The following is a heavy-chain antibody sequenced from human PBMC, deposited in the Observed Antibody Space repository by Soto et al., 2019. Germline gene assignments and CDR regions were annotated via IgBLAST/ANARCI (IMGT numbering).Heavy chain of an antibody. J-gene: IGHJ4*02. CDR3: ARLRHDYGGSRLDY. CDR2: IGAKAYGGTP. Sequence: GSLRLPGHVSGFIVGDYAMNWVRQVPGKGLEWVGFIGAKAYGGTPEYAASVKGRFSISRDDSKSIAYLQMDGLKTEDTAVYFCARLRHDYGGSRLDYWGQGARVTVYS. V-gene: IGHV3-49*04. D-gene: IGHD4-17*01. CDR1: GFIVGDYA.